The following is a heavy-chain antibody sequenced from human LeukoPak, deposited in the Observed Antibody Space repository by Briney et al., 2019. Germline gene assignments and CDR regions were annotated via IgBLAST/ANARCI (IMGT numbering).Heavy chain of an antibody. J-gene: IGHJ5*02. D-gene: IGHD1-1*01. CDR3: ARGRTEDWFDP. Sequence: SETLSLTCAVSGGSISSSNWWSWVRQPPGKGLEWIGQIYHSGSTNYNPSLKSRVNISVDTSKNQFSLKLSSVTAADTAVYYCARGRTEDWFDPWGQGTLVTVSS. V-gene: IGHV4-4*02. CDR1: GGSISSSNW. CDR2: IYHSGST.